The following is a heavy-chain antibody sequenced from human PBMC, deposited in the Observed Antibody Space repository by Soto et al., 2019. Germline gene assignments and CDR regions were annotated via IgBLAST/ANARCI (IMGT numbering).Heavy chain of an antibody. J-gene: IGHJ4*01. CDR2: FDPEDGET. CDR1: GHTLTELS. V-gene: IGHV1-24*01. Sequence: ASVKVSCKVSGHTLTELSMHWVRQAPGKGPEWMGGFDPEDGETIYAQKFQGRVTMTRNTSISTAYMELSSLRSEDTAVYYCARTLYGDNVDYWG. D-gene: IGHD4-17*01. CDR3: ARTLYGDNVDY.